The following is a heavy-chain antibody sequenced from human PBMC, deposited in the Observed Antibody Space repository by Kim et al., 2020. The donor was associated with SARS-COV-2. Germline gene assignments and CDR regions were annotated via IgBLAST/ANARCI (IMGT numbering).Heavy chain of an antibody. D-gene: IGHD3-10*01. CDR2: FDPAEEKI. CDR3: APDLGFDSW. CDR1: GQTLTELS. V-gene: IGHV1-24*01. J-gene: IGHJ4*02. Sequence: ASVKVSCKISGQTLTELSVHWVRQAPGKGLEWMGGFDPAEEKIVYARNFEGRVAMTEDTSTNTAYMEVGSRRFDDTAVYYCAPDLGFDSWGGQGTRVTVS.